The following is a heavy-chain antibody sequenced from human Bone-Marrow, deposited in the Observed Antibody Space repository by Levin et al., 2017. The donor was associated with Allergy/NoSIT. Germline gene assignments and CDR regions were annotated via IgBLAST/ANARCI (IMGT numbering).Heavy chain of an antibody. CDR3: AREDSGRWSGPLEF. Sequence: GESLKISCVASGFIFSNYWMSWVRQSPGRGLEWVANINKDGSYEQYVGSVKGRFTISRDNDKNSVSLQMDSLRAEDTAVYYCAREDSGRWSGPLEFWGQGTLVSVSS. D-gene: IGHD5-12*01. CDR1: GFIFSNYW. CDR2: INKDGSYE. J-gene: IGHJ4*02. V-gene: IGHV3-7*04.